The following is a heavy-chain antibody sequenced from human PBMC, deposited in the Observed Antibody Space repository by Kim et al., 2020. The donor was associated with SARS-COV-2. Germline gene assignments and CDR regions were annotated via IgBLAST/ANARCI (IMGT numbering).Heavy chain of an antibody. J-gene: IGHJ6*03. V-gene: IGHV7-4-1*02. CDR2: INTNTGNP. CDR3: ARDLDVVVAATYYYYYMDV. Sequence: ASVKVSCKASGYTFTSYAMNWVRQAPGQGLEWMGWINTNTGNPTYAQGSTGRFVFSLDTSVSTAYLQISSLKAEDTAVYYCARDLDVVVAATYYYYYMDVWGKGTTVTVSS. CDR1: GYTFTSYA. D-gene: IGHD2-15*01.